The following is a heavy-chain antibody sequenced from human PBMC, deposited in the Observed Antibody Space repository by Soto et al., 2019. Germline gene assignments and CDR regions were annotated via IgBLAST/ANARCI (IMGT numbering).Heavy chain of an antibody. CDR2: ISAYNGNT. J-gene: IGHJ6*02. CDR3: ARDLVYSSSWRGPGYYYGMDV. CDR1: GYTFTSCG. D-gene: IGHD6-13*01. Sequence: ASVKVSCKASGYTFTSCGISWVRQAPGQGLEWMGWISAYNGNTNYAQKLQGRVTMTTDTSTSTAYMELRSLRSDDTAVYYCARDLVYSSSWRGPGYYYGMDVWGQGTTVTVSS. V-gene: IGHV1-18*04.